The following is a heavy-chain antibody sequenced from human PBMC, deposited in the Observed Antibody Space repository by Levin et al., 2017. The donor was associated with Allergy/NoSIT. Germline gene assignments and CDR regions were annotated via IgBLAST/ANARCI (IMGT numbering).Heavy chain of an antibody. D-gene: IGHD2-2*01. J-gene: IGHJ5*02. V-gene: IGHV3-74*01. CDR2: INSDGSNT. CDR1: GFTFSNYW. Sequence: GGSLRLSCAASGFTFSNYWMHWVRQAPGKGLVWVSHINSDGSNTNYADSVKGRFTISRDNAKNTLYLQMNSLRDEDTAVYYCARGGCSSTSWLDNWGQGTLDTVSP. CDR3: ARGGCSSTSWLDN.